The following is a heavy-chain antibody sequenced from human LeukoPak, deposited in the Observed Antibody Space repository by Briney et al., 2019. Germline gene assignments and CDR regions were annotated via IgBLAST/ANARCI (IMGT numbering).Heavy chain of an antibody. Sequence: PETLSLTCAVYGGSFSGYYWSWIRQPPGKGLEWIGEINHSGSTNYNPSLKSRVTISVDTSKNQFSLKLSSVTAADTAVYYCARGGGIAAQWGQGTLVTVSS. J-gene: IGHJ4*02. D-gene: IGHD6-13*01. CDR2: INHSGST. CDR1: GGSFSGYY. V-gene: IGHV4-34*01. CDR3: ARGGGIAAQ.